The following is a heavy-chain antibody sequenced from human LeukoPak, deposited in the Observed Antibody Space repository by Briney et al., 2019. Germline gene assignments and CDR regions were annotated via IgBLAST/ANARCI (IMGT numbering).Heavy chain of an antibody. CDR1: GGSISSGGYS. CDR3: ARLIRATNGMDV. CDR2: IYHSGST. D-gene: IGHD1-26*01. Sequence: SQTLSLTCAVSGGSISSGGYSWSWIRQPPGKGLEWVGYIYHSGSTYYNPSLKSRVTISVDRSKNQFSLKLSSVTAADTAVYYCARLIRATNGMDVWGQGTTVTVSS. J-gene: IGHJ6*02. V-gene: IGHV4-30-2*01.